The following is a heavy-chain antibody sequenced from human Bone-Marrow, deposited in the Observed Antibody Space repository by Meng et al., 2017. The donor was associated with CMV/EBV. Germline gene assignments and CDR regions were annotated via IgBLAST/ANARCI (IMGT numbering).Heavy chain of an antibody. J-gene: IGHJ6*02. D-gene: IGHD3-3*01. CDR1: GFTFSSYS. V-gene: IGHV3-48*02. CDR3: ARDLEAYDFWSGYNYYYYGMDV. Sequence: GESLKISCAASGFTFSSYSMNWVRQAPGKGLEWVSYISSSSSTIYYADSVKGRFTISRDNAKNSLYLQMNSLRDEDTAVYYCARDLEAYDFWSGYNYYYYGMDVWGQGPTVTVSS. CDR2: ISSSSSTI.